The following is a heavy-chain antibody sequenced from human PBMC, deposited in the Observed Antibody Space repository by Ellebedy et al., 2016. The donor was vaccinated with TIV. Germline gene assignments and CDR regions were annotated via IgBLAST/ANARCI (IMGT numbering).Heavy chain of an antibody. CDR3: AKGDEFWRGYSPTYHYGMDV. J-gene: IGHJ6*02. D-gene: IGHD3-3*01. CDR1: GFTFGSYA. V-gene: IGHV3-23*01. Sequence: GGSLRLXXAASGFTFGSYAMNWVRQAPGKGLEWVSGLSGSGGRTYYADSVKGRFAISRDNFKNTVSLLMSSLRAEDMAVYYCAKGDEFWRGYSPTYHYGMDVWGQGTTVTVSS. CDR2: LSGSGGRT.